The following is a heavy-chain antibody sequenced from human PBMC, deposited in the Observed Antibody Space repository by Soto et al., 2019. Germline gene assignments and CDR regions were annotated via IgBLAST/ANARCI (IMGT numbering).Heavy chain of an antibody. V-gene: IGHV1-18*01. Sequence: ASVKVSCKASGGTFTSYGISWVRQAPGQGLEWMGWISAYNGNTNYAQKLQGRVTMTTDTSTSTAYMELRSLRSDDTAVYYCARLGYDSSGYYFDWFDPWGQGTLVTVSS. D-gene: IGHD3-22*01. CDR2: ISAYNGNT. CDR1: GGTFTSYG. J-gene: IGHJ5*02. CDR3: ARLGYDSSGYYFDWFDP.